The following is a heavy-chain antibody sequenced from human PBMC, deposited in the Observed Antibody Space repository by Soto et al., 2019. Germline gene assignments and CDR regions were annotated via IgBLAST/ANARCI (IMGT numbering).Heavy chain of an antibody. Sequence: EVRLLDSGGGLVQPGGSLRLSCAASGFRFSTYAMSWVRQAPGKGLEWVSSISATGSRTFYADSVEGRFTISRDNSKKTVYLQMSSLRPEDSAVYYCANEMAAFDHWGQGTLVTVSS. J-gene: IGHJ4*02. CDR3: ANEMAAFDH. CDR1: GFRFSTYA. V-gene: IGHV3-23*01. CDR2: ISATGSRT. D-gene: IGHD6-19*01.